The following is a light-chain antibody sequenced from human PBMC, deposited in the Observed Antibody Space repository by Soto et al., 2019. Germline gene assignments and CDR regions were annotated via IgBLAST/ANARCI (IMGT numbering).Light chain of an antibody. V-gene: IGKV2-28*01. CDR2: LGS. Sequence: IVMTQSSLSLPVTPGEPASISCRSSQSLLHSNGYTYLDWYLQRPGQSLQLLIYLGSNRASGVPDRFSGSGSGTDFTLKISRVEAEDVGVYYCVQVLQTVWTFGQGTKVEI. CDR3: VQVLQTVWT. CDR1: QSLLHSNGYTY. J-gene: IGKJ1*01.